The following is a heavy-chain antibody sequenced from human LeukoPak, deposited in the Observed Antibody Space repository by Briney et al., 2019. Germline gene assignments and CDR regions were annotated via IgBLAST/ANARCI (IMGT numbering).Heavy chain of an antibody. Sequence: GASVKVSCKASGYTFTSYYMHWVRQAPGQGLEWMGIINPSGGSTSYAQKFQGRVTMTRDTSTSTVYMELSSLRSEDTAVYYCARNTLKYSSGWYDPEGIDYWGQGTLVTVSS. CDR2: INPSGGST. J-gene: IGHJ4*02. D-gene: IGHD6-19*01. V-gene: IGHV1-46*01. CDR3: ARNTLKYSSGWYDPEGIDY. CDR1: GYTFTSYY.